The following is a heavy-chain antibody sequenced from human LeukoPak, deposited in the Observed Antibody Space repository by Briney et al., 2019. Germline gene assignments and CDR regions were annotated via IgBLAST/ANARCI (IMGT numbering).Heavy chain of an antibody. Sequence: SETLSLTCTVSGGSISTSSDYWGWIRQPPGKGLEFVGGISYSGTIYYNPSLKSRVTLFLDTSKNQFSLRPTSVTAPDTAVYFCARRAAGLNWFDPWGQGTLVTVSS. V-gene: IGHV4-39*01. CDR3: ARRAAGLNWFDP. J-gene: IGHJ5*02. D-gene: IGHD3-16*01. CDR2: ISYSGTI. CDR1: GGSISTSSDY.